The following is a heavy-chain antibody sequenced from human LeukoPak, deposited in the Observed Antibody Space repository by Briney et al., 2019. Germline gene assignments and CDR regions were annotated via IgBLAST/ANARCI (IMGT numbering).Heavy chain of an antibody. CDR3: ANLSPAWEQFDY. V-gene: IGHV3-30*02. CDR2: IRYDGSNK. CDR1: GFTFSSYG. Sequence: PGGSLRLSCAASGFTFSSYGMHWVRQAPGKGLEWVAFIRYDGSNKYYADSVKGRFTISRDNSKNTLYLQMNSLRAEDTAVYYCANLSPAWEQFDYWGQGTLVTVSS. D-gene: IGHD1-26*01. J-gene: IGHJ4*02.